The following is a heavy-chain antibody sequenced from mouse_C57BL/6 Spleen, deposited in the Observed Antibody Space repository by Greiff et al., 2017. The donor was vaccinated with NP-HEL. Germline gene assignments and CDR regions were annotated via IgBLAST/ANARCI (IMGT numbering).Heavy chain of an antibody. J-gene: IGHJ1*03. D-gene: IGHD2-5*01. CDR1: GFTFTDYY. CDR2: IRNKANGYTT. Sequence: EVQGVESGGGLVQPGGSLSLSCAASGFTFTDYYMSWVRQPPGKALEWLGFIRNKANGYTTEYSASVKGRFTISRDNSQSILYLQMNALRAEDSATYYCARAYYSNYEGYFDVWGTGTTVTVSS. CDR3: ARAYYSNYEGYFDV. V-gene: IGHV7-3*01.